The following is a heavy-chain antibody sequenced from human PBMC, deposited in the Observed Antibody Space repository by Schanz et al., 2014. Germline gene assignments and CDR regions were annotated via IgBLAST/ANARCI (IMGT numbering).Heavy chain of an antibody. V-gene: IGHV3-23*04. Sequence: DVQLVESGGGLVEPGQSLRLSCTVSGFTFENFPMSWFRQAPGKGLKWVSGIRGSGGSTYYADSVKGRFTISRDNSKNTLYLQMNSLRAEDTAVYYCAKLSLDIVGVNRPDYYFDYWGQGTLVTVSS. D-gene: IGHD1-26*01. CDR2: IRGSGGST. CDR3: AKLSLDIVGVNRPDYYFDY. J-gene: IGHJ4*02. CDR1: GFTFENFP.